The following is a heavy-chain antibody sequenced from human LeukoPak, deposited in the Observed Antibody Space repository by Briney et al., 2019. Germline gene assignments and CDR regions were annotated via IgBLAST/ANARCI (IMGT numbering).Heavy chain of an antibody. Sequence: GASVKVSCKSSGGTFSSYAIIWVRQAPGQGLEWMGRIIPILGIANYAQKFQGRVTITADRSTSTAYMELSSLRSEDTAVYYCAVGITMVRGVIIYYFDYWGQGTLVTVSS. CDR1: GGTFSSYA. CDR3: AVGITMVRGVIIYYFDY. CDR2: IIPILGIA. D-gene: IGHD3-10*01. V-gene: IGHV1-69*04. J-gene: IGHJ4*02.